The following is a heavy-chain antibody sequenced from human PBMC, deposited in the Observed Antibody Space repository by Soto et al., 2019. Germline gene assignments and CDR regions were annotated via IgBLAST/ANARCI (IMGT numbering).Heavy chain of an antibody. CDR2: ISEGGGTP. D-gene: IGHD5-18*01. CDR3: AKRNSYYFES. V-gene: IGHV3-23*01. J-gene: IGHJ4*02. CDR1: GFTFSAFA. Sequence: EVQLLESGGGLEQPGGSLRLSCAASGFTFSAFAMSWVRQAPGKGLEWVSTISEGGGTPFYADSVKGRFTISRDNSQNTLHLQMTTLRAEDTAVYFCAKRNSYYFESWGQGSLVTVSS.